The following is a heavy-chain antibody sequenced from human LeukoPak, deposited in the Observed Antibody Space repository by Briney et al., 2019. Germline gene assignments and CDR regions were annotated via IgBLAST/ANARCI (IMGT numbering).Heavy chain of an antibody. J-gene: IGHJ4*02. CDR1: GYTFTGYY. D-gene: IGHD3-22*01. CDR3: ARGFWDSSGYFRS. V-gene: IGHV1-2*02. Sequence: ASVKVSCKASGYTFTGYYMHWVRQAPGQGLEWMGWINPNSGGTTYAQKFQGRVTMTRDTSISAAYMELSRLRSDDTAVYYCARGFWDSSGYFRSWGQGTLVTVSS. CDR2: INPNSGGT.